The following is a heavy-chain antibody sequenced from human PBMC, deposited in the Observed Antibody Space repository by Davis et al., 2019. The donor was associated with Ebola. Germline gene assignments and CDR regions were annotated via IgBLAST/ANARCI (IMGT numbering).Heavy chain of an antibody. CDR1: GGSISSYY. D-gene: IGHD3-22*01. V-gene: IGHV4-59*06. CDR2: IYHSGTT. J-gene: IGHJ4*02. Sequence: SETLSLTCTVSGGSISSYYWAWIRQRPGKGLEWIGYIYHSGTTYYNPSLKSRLSMSLDTSKNQFSLKLNSVTAADTAVYYCARDDSSGYFFDYWGQGTLVTVSS. CDR3: ARDDSSGYFFDY.